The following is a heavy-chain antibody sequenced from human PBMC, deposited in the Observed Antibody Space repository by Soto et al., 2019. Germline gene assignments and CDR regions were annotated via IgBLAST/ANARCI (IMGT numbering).Heavy chain of an antibody. Sequence: QMQLVQSGAEVKKTGSSVKNSCRASGYTFTYRHLHWLRQAPGQALEWMGWITPFNGNTNYAQKFHGSVQLNRDSSITTVYLELRSLRPEDIAMYYCANLASGSDSLDSWGQGTMVTVSS. V-gene: IGHV1-45*02. CDR3: ANLASGSDSLDS. D-gene: IGHD3-10*01. CDR2: ITPFNGNT. CDR1: GYTFTYRH. J-gene: IGHJ3*02.